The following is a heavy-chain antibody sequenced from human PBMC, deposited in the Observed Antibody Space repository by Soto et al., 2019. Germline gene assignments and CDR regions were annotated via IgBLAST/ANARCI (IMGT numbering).Heavy chain of an antibody. CDR1: GGSISSYY. Sequence: SETLSLTCTVSGGSISSYYWSWIRQPPGKGLEWIGYIYYSGSTNYNPSLKSRVTMSVDTSKNQFSLKLSSVTAADTAVYYCARSYSSNRGFFDYWGQGTLVTVSS. J-gene: IGHJ4*02. D-gene: IGHD6-13*01. CDR2: IYYSGST. CDR3: ARSYSSNRGFFDY. V-gene: IGHV4-59*01.